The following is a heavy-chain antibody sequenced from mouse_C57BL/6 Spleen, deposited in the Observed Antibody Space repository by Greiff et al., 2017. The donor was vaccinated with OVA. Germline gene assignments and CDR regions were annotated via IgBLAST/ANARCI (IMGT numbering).Heavy chain of an antibody. CDR3: ARHGYGDGYAMDY. D-gene: IGHD2-2*01. J-gene: IGHJ4*01. Sequence: QVQLQQPGAELVKPGASVKLSCKASGYTFTSYWMHWVKQRPGQGLEWIGMIHPNSGSTNYNEKFKSKATLTVDTSSSTAYMQLSSLTSEDSAVYYCARHGYGDGYAMDYWGQGTSVTVSS. CDR2: IHPNSGST. CDR1: GYTFTSYW. V-gene: IGHV1-64*01.